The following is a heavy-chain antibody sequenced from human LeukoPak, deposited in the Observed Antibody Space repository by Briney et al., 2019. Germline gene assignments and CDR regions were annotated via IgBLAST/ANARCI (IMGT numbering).Heavy chain of an antibody. CDR3: AKGQTGGDSSIDY. CDR2: ISYDGSNK. Sequence: PGGSLRLSCAASGFTFSSYGMHWVRQAPGKGLEWVAVISYDGSNKYYADSVKGRFTISRDNSKNTLYPQMNSLRAEDTAVYYCAKGQTGGDSSIDYWGQGTLVTVSS. CDR1: GFTFSSYG. V-gene: IGHV3-30*18. D-gene: IGHD2-21*02. J-gene: IGHJ4*02.